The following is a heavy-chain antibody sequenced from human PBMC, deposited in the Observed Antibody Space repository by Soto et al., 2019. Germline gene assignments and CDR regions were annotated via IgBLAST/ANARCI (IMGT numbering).Heavy chain of an antibody. D-gene: IGHD2-2*01. CDR1: GYTFTSYA. Sequence: ASVKVSCKASGYTFTSYAMHWVRQAPGQRLEWMGWINAGNGNTKYSQKFQGRVTITRDTSSSTAYMELSSLRSEYTAVYYCARCIVVVPAAIASPETPWGNWFDPWGQGTLVTVSS. CDR3: ARCIVVVPAAIASPETPWGNWFDP. J-gene: IGHJ5*02. V-gene: IGHV1-3*01. CDR2: INAGNGNT.